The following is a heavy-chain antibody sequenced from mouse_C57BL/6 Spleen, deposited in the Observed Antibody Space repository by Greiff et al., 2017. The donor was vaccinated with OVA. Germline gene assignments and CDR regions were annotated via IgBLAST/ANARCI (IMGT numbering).Heavy chain of an antibody. D-gene: IGHD1-1*01. CDR1: GYTFTSYW. J-gene: IGHJ2*01. V-gene: IGHV1-64*01. Sequence: QVQLQQPGAELVKPGASVKLSCKASGYTFTSYWMHWVKQRPGQGLEWIGMIHPNSGSTNYNEKFKSKATLTVDKSSSTAYMQLSSLTSEDSAVYYCAISLGTTVVASDYWGQSTTLTFSS. CDR2: IHPNSGST. CDR3: AISLGTTVVASDY.